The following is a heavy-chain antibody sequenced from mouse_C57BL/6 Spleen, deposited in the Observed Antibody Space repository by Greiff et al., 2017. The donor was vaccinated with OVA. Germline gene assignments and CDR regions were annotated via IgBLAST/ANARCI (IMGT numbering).Heavy chain of an antibody. CDR2: IYPRSGNT. D-gene: IGHD1-1*01. CDR1: GYTFTSYG. V-gene: IGHV1-81*01. J-gene: IGHJ1*03. Sequence: VKLMESGAELARPGASVKLSCKASGYTFTSYGISWVKQRTGQGLEWIGEIYPRSGNTYYNEKFKGKATLTADKSSSTAYMELRSLTSEDSAVYFCARGGYGSSLDWYFDVWGTGTTDTVAS. CDR3: ARGGYGSSLDWYFDV.